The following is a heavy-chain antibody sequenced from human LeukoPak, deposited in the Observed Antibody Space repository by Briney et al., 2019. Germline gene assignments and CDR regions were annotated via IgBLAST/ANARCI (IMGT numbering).Heavy chain of an antibody. J-gene: IGHJ4*02. CDR3: GKDRGGGVASDY. D-gene: IGHD5-12*01. CDR1: GFTFSSYA. Sequence: GGSLRLSCAASGFTFSSYAMSWVRQAPGKGLEWVSAISGSGGSTYYADSVKGRFTISRDNSKNTLYLQMNSLRAEDRGVYYWGKDRGGGVASDYWGQGTLVTVSS. V-gene: IGHV3-23*01. CDR2: ISGSGGST.